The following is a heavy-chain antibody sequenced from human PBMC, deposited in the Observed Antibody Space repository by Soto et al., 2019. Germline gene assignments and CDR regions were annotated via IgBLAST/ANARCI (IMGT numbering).Heavy chain of an antibody. CDR3: ATLPPRIVVTVLPIPT. CDR1: GDSISSTHW. CDR2: VDHSGST. D-gene: IGHD1-26*01. V-gene: IGHV4-4*02. J-gene: IGHJ5*02. Sequence: QVYLHQSGPGLVKPSGTLSLTCAVSGDSISSTHWWTWVRQTPGKGLEWIGEVDHSGSTSSNPSLKSRVTISVDKSNNQFSLKLTSVTAADTAVYYCATLPPRIVVTVLPIPTWGQGTLVSVSS.